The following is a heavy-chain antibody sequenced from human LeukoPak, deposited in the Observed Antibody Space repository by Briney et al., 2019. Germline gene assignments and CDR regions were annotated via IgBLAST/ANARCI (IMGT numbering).Heavy chain of an antibody. D-gene: IGHD1-26*01. V-gene: IGHV3-30*04. CDR2: ISFDATKA. J-gene: IGHJ4*02. CDR3: ARGRGATKKY. Sequence: PGRSLRLSCAASGFTFSRYALHWVRQAPGKGLEWVAVISFDATKAYYADAVKGRFSISRDNSNSTLFLQMNSLRENDTAAYHCARGRGATKKYWGQGTLVTVSS. CDR1: GFTFSRYA.